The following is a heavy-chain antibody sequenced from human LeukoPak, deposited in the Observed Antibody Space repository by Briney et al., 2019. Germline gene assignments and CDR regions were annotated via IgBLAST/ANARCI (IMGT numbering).Heavy chain of an antibody. Sequence: ASVRVSCKAYGYTFTSYGISWVRHAPGQGLEWMGWISAYNGNTNYAQKLQGRVTMTTDTSTSIAYMELRSLRSDDTAVYYCARDAGVVGATDFDYWGQGTLVTVSS. CDR3: ARDAGVVGATDFDY. J-gene: IGHJ4*02. V-gene: IGHV1-18*01. CDR1: GYTFTSYG. D-gene: IGHD1-26*01. CDR2: ISAYNGNT.